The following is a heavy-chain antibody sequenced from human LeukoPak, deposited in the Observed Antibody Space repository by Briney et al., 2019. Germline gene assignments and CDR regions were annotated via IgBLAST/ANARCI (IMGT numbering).Heavy chain of an antibody. CDR2: IYRSGST. CDR1: GYSISSGYY. D-gene: IGHD4-17*01. CDR3: ARARTVTPIYYYYMDV. J-gene: IGHJ6*03. V-gene: IGHV4-38-2*02. Sequence: PSETLSLTCTVSGYSISSGYYWGWIRQPAGKRLEWIGHIYRSGSTNYNPSLKSRVTISVDTSKNQFSLKLSSVTAADTAVYYCARARTVTPIYYYYMDVWGKGTTVTISS.